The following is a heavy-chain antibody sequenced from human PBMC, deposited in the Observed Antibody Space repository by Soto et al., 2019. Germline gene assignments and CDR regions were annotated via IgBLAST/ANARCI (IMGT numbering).Heavy chain of an antibody. CDR3: ARHALLETSYYYYYMDV. J-gene: IGHJ6*03. V-gene: IGHV5-51*01. CDR2: IYPGDSDT. Sequence: PGESLKISCKGSGYSFTSYWIGWVRQMPGKGLEWMGIIYPGDSDTRYSPSFQGQVTISADKSISTAYLQWSSLKASDTAMYYCARHALLETSYYYYYMDVWGKGTTVTVSS. D-gene: IGHD1-1*01. CDR1: GYSFTSYW.